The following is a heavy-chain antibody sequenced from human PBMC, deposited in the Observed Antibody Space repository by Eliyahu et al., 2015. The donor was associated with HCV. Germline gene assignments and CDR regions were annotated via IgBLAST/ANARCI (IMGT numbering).Heavy chain of an antibody. J-gene: IGHJ4*02. Sequence: EVQLLESGGGLVQPGGSLRLSCAASGFTFSSYALSWVXQAPGKGLEWXSXIXGSGGITWYADSVKGRFTISRDNSKNTLYLQMNSLRAEDTAVYYCAKGVLMTGTAYVDYWGQGTLVTVSS. CDR1: GFTFSSYA. CDR2: IXGSGGIT. CDR3: AKGVLMTGTAYVDY. D-gene: IGHD1-7*01. V-gene: IGHV3-23*01.